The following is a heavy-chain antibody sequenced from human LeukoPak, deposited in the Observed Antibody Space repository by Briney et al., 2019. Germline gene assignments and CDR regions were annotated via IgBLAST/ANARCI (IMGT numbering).Heavy chain of an antibody. Sequence: SVKVSCKASGGTFSSYAISWVRQAPGQGLEWMGGIIPIFGTANFAQKFQGRVTITADESTSTAYMELSSLRSEDTAVYYCARVHPQGIEDVDTAMANWFDPWGQGTLVTVSS. V-gene: IGHV1-69*01. J-gene: IGHJ5*02. D-gene: IGHD5-18*01. CDR2: IIPIFGTA. CDR1: GGTFSSYA. CDR3: ARVHPQGIEDVDTAMANWFDP.